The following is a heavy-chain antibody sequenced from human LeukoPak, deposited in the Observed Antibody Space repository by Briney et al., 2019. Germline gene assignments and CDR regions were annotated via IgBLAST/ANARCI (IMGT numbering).Heavy chain of an antibody. CDR1: GGSISSYY. CDR3: AREYYYDSSGYYWDY. J-gene: IGHJ4*02. CDR2: IYSGGST. D-gene: IGHD3-22*01. V-gene: IGHV3-66*01. Sequence: ETLSLTCTVSGGSISSYYWSWVRQAPGKGLEWVSVIYSGGSTYYADSVKGRFTISRDNSKNTLYLQMNSLRAEDTAVYYCAREYYYDSSGYYWDYWGQGTLVTVSS.